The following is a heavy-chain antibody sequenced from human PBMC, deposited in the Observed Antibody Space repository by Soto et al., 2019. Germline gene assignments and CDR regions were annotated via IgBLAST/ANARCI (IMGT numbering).Heavy chain of an antibody. D-gene: IGHD3-22*01. J-gene: IGHJ5*02. CDR2: IYYSGST. V-gene: IGHV4-59*01. CDR1: AGSISSYY. CDR3: ERDNPYYDSSGYNWFDP. Sequence: PSETLSLTCTVSAGSISSYYWSWIRQPPGKGLEWIGYIYYSGSTNYNPSLKSRVSISVDTSKNQFSLKLSSVTAADTAVYYCERDNPYYDSSGYNWFDPWGQGTLVTVSS.